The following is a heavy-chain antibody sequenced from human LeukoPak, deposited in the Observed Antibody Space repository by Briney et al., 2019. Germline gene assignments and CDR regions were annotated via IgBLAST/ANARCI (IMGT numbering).Heavy chain of an antibody. V-gene: IGHV4-61*02. CDR1: GGSINSGSYF. CDR2: IYTSGIT. Sequence: SETLSLTCTVSGGSINSGSYFWSWIRQPAGKGLEWIGRIYTSGITNYNSSLMSRATISIDTSKNQFSLKLSSVTAADTAVYYCARSNSGSYRELDYWGRGALVTVSS. D-gene: IGHD1-26*01. CDR3: ARSNSGSYRELDY. J-gene: IGHJ4*02.